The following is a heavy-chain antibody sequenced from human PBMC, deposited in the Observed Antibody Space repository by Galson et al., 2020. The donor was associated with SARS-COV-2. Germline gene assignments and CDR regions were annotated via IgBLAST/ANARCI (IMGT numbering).Heavy chain of an antibody. CDR3: AGDRDGRYYYYGMDV. CDR1: GFTFSIYA. V-gene: IGHV3-23*01. CDR2: ISGNGYST. J-gene: IGHJ6*02. D-gene: IGHD1-20*01. Sequence: GGSLRLSCAASGFTFSIYAMNWVRQAPGKGLEWVASISGNGYSTYYADSVKGRFTISRDNSKNTVYLQMNSLRAEDTAVYFCAGDRDGRYYYYGMDVWGQGTTVTVSS.